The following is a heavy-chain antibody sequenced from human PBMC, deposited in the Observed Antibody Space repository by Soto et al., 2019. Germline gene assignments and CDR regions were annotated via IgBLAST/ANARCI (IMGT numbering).Heavy chain of an antibody. V-gene: IGHV3-23*01. CDR3: AKNYYFDN. J-gene: IGHJ4*02. CDR1: GFTFTNYA. Sequence: GGSLRLSCAASGFTFTNYAMNWGRQAPGKGLEWVSSIGTGGDTNYADSVKGRFTISRDNSRNTLYLQMNSLRAEDTALYYCAKNYYFDNWGQGTLVTVSS. CDR2: IGTGGDT.